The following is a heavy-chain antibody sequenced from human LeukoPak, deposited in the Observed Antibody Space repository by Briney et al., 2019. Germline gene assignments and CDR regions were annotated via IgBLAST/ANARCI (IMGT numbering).Heavy chain of an antibody. D-gene: IGHD5-12*01. CDR1: GYTFTGYY. Sequence: ASVKVSCKASGYTFTGYYMHWGRQAPGQGLEWMGRINPNSGGTNYAQKFQGRVTMTRGTSISTAYMELSRLRSDDTAVYYCARRGSGYDRFDYWGQGTLVTVSS. CDR3: ARRGSGYDRFDY. CDR2: INPNSGGT. J-gene: IGHJ4*02. V-gene: IGHV1-2*06.